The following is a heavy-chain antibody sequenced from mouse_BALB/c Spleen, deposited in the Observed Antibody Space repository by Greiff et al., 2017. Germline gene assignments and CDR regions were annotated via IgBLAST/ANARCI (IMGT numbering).Heavy chain of an antibody. CDR2: ISTYYGDA. Sequence: QVQLQQSGAELVRPGVSVKISCKGSGYTFTDYAMHWVKQSHAKSLEWIGVISTYYGDASYNQKFKGKATMTVDKSSSTAYMELARLTSEDSAIYYCARGEYGNYVWYAMDYWGQGTSVTVSS. CDR1: GYTFTDYA. V-gene: IGHV1S137*01. J-gene: IGHJ4*01. CDR3: ARGEYGNYVWYAMDY. D-gene: IGHD2-10*02.